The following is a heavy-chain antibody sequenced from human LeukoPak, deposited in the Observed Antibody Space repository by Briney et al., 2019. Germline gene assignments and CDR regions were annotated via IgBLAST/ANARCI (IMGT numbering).Heavy chain of an antibody. V-gene: IGHV1-8*01. J-gene: IGHJ4*02. CDR1: GYTFTSYD. CDR2: MNPNSGNT. CDR3: ARGCYYDSSGYYYRDY. Sequence: ASVKVSCKASGYTFTSYDINWVRQATGQGLEWMGWMNPNSGNTGYAQKFQGRVTMTRNTSISTAYMELSSLRSEDTAVYYCARGCYYDSSGYYYRDYWGQGTLVTVSS. D-gene: IGHD3-22*01.